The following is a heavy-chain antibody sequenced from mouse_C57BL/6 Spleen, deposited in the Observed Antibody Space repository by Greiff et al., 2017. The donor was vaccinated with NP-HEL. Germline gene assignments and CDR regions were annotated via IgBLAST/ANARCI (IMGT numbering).Heavy chain of an antibody. J-gene: IGHJ2*01. CDR2: IDPSDSET. CDR1: GYTFTSYW. Sequence: VQLQQPGAELVRPGSSVKLSCKASGYTFTSYWMHWVKQRPIQGLEWIGNIDPSDSETHYNQKFKDKATLTVDKSSSTAYMQLSSLTSEDAAVYYWTRSGKGNYFDYWGQGTTLTVSS. CDR3: TRSGKGNYFDY. V-gene: IGHV1-52*01.